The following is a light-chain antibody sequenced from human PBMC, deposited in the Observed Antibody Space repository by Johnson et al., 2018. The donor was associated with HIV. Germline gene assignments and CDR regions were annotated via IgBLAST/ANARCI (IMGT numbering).Light chain of an antibody. CDR2: YNN. J-gene: IGLJ1*01. CDR1: SSNIGRNY. Sequence: QPVLTQPPSVSAAPGQKVTISCSGSSSNIGRNYVSWYQQLPGTAPKLLIFYNNKRPSGIPDRFSASKSGTSATLGITGLQTGDEADYYCGSWDSSLSAYVFGTGTKVTVL. CDR3: GSWDSSLSAYV. V-gene: IGLV1-51*01.